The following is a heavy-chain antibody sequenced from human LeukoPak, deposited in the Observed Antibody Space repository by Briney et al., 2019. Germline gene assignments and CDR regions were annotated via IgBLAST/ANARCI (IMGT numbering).Heavy chain of an antibody. CDR1: GYTFTSYG. Sequence: GASVKVSCKASGYTFTSYGISWVRQAPGQGLEWMGWISAYNGNTNYAQKLQGRVTMTTDTSTSTAYMELRSLRSDDTAVYYCARAGYSSSWNPSGYYFDYWGQGTLVTVSS. V-gene: IGHV1-18*01. D-gene: IGHD6-13*01. CDR2: ISAYNGNT. CDR3: ARAGYSSSWNPSGYYFDY. J-gene: IGHJ4*02.